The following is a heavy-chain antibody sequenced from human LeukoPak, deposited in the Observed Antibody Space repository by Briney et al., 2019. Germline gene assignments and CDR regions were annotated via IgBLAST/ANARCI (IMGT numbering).Heavy chain of an antibody. Sequence: GRSLRLSCAASGFTFTSYAMHWVRQAPGKGLEWVAVISYDGTNKYYIDSVKGRFTISRDYSLSTIYLQMSSLSADDSAVYYCARDYDTALDYWGQGTLVTVSS. V-gene: IGHV3-30*04. CDR3: ARDYDTALDY. J-gene: IGHJ4*02. CDR1: GFTFTSYA. CDR2: ISYDGTNK. D-gene: IGHD5-18*01.